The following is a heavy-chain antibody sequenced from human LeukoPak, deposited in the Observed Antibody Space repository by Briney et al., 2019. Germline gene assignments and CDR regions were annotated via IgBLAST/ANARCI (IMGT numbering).Heavy chain of an antibody. CDR1: GGSISSGSSY. D-gene: IGHD2/OR15-2a*01. CDR3: TRGDNT. Sequence: SQTMSLTCTVSGGSISSGSSYWSWLRQPAGKGLEWIGRIYTSGNTNYKPSLQSGFTISVDTAKNQFSLKLSSVTAADTAVYYCTRGDNTWGQGTLVTVSS. J-gene: IGHJ5*02. V-gene: IGHV4-61*02. CDR2: IYTSGNT.